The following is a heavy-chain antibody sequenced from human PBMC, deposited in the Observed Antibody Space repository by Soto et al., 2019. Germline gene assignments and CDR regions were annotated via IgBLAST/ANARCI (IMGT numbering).Heavy chain of an antibody. D-gene: IGHD3-22*01. V-gene: IGHV1-18*01. CDR1: GYTFISYG. Sequence: QVQLVQSGAEVKRPGASVKVSCKASGYTFISYGISWVRQAPGQGLEWMGWSSAYNGNTNTAQKFQGRVTMTTDTSTSTAYMERRSLRSDDTAVYYCARDAPTYYYDSSGRQYFQHWGQGTLVTVSS. CDR3: ARDAPTYYYDSSGRQYFQH. J-gene: IGHJ1*01. CDR2: SSAYNGNT.